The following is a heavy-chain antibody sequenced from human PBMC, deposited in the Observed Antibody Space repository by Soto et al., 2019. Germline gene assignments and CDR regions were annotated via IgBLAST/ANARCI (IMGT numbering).Heavy chain of an antibody. V-gene: IGHV4-39*01. CDR2: MYYSGST. J-gene: IGHJ5*02. Sequence: PSETLSLTCNVSGGSIIRSSYYFFCIRQPPGKGLELIGSMYYSGSTYYNPSLKSRVTISIDTPKNQLSLKLTSVTAADTAVYYCSRRAPEGFDPWGQGTLVTVS. CDR3: SRRAPEGFDP. CDR1: GGSIIRSSYY.